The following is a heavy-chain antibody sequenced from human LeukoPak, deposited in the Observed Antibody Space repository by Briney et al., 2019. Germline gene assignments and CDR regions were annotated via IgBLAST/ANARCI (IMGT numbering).Heavy chain of an antibody. V-gene: IGHV1-3*01. D-gene: IGHD3-10*01. CDR2: INAGNGNT. CDR1: GYTFTSYA. CDR3: ARDYYGSGSHIKYYFDY. Sequence: ASVKVSCKASGYTFTSYAMHWVRQAPGQRLEWMGWINAGNGNTKYSQKFQGRVTITRDTSASTAYTELSSLRSEDTAVYYCARDYYGSGSHIKYYFDYWGQGTLVTVSS. J-gene: IGHJ4*02.